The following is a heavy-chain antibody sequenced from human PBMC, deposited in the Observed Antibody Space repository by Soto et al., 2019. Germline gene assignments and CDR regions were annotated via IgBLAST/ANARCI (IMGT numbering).Heavy chain of an antibody. J-gene: IGHJ3*02. CDR1: GSTVSSNY. Sequence: EVQLVESGGGLVQPGGSLRLSCAASGSTVSSNYMSWVRQAPGKGLEWGSVIYSGGSTYYADSVKGRFAISRDNSKNTLYSQMNSLRAEDTAVYYCARESNSGYATTHAFDIWGQGTMVTVSS. CDR2: IYSGGST. D-gene: IGHD5-12*01. CDR3: ARESNSGYATTHAFDI. V-gene: IGHV3-66*01.